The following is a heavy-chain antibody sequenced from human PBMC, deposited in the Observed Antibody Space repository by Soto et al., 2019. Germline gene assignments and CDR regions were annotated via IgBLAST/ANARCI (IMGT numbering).Heavy chain of an antibody. Sequence: APGKGLEWVSVIYSGGTTYYADSVKGRFTISRDNSKNTLYLQMNSLRAEDTAVYYCASASRNYYDSSGYLYYFDYWGQGTLVTVSS. D-gene: IGHD3-22*01. J-gene: IGHJ4*02. V-gene: IGHV3-66*01. CDR2: IYSGGTT. CDR3: ASASRNYYDSSGYLYYFDY.